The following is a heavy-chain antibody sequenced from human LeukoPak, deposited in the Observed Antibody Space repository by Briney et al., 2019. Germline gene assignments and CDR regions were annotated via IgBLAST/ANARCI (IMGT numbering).Heavy chain of an antibody. V-gene: IGHV4-61*02. Sequence: SETLSLTCTVSGGSISSGSNYWSWIRQPAGKGLEWIGRMYTSGSTNYNPSLKSRVTISVDTSKNQFSLRLSSVTAADTAVYYCARWVDLTVYWGQGTLVTVSS. CDR3: ARWVDLTVY. CDR1: GGSISSGSNY. D-gene: IGHD3-9*01. J-gene: IGHJ4*02. CDR2: MYTSGST.